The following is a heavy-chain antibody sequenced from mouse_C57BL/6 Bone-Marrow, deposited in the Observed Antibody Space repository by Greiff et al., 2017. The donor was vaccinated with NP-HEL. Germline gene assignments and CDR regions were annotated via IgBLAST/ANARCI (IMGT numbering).Heavy chain of an antibody. CDR1: GFSLTSYA. D-gene: IGHD2-4*01. CDR2: IWNGGGT. V-gene: IGHV2-9-1*01. J-gene: IGHJ4*01. CDR3: ARHYDYDEGYYYAMDY. Sequence: VQLVESGPGLVAPSQSLSITCTVSGFSLTSYAISWVRQPPGKGLEWLGVIWNGGGTNYNSAPKSRLSISKDNSKSQVFLKMNSLQTDDTARYYCARHYDYDEGYYYAMDYWGQGTSVTVSS.